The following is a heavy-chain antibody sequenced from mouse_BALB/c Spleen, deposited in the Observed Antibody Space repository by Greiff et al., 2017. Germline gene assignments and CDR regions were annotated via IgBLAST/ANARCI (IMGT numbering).Heavy chain of an antibody. CDR2: ISYSGST. Sequence: VQLQQSGPGLVKPSQSLSLTCTVTGYSITSDYAWNWIRQFPGNKLEWMGYISYSGSTSYNPSLKSRISITRDTSKNQFFLQLNSVTTEDTATYYCAREGRDFDYWGQGTTLTVSS. D-gene: IGHD3-3*01. CDR3: AREGRDFDY. J-gene: IGHJ2*01. CDR1: GYSITSDYA. V-gene: IGHV3-2*02.